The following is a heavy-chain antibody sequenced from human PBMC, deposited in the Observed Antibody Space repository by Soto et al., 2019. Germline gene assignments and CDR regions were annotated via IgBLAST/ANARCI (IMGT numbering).Heavy chain of an antibody. Sequence: QVQLQESGPGLVKPSETLSLTCSVSGVSISSFYWGWIRQSPGKGLEWIGYFYLSGSTIYNPSLQSRVTISVDTSKNQFSLKMTSVTAADTALYYCVRHLSSAAAGAFDYWGQGALVTVSS. CDR3: VRHLSSAAAGAFDY. D-gene: IGHD6-13*01. CDR2: FYLSGST. V-gene: IGHV4-59*08. J-gene: IGHJ4*02. CDR1: GVSISSFY.